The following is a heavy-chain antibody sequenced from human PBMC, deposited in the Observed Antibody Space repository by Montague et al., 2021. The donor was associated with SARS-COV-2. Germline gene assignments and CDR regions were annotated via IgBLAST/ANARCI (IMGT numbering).Heavy chain of an antibody. CDR2: ISISGST. J-gene: IGHJ4*02. CDR1: GFSLSTSGM. V-gene: IGHV4-61*02. D-gene: IGHD6-19*01. Sequence: LVKPTQTLTLTCTFSGFSLSTSGMCVSWIRQPAGKGLEWIGRISISGSTNYNPSLKSRVTISVDTSKYQFFLKLSSVTAADTAVYYCARDIAVAGLFDYWGQGTLVTVSS. CDR3: ARDIAVAGLFDY.